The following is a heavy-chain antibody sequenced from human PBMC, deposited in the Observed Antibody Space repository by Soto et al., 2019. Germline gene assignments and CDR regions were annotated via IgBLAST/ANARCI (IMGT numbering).Heavy chain of an antibody. J-gene: IGHJ5*02. D-gene: IGHD6-13*01. CDR2: ISSSSSYT. CDR1: GFTFSDYY. CDR3: ARDPSGSSSWEAFNWFDP. V-gene: IGHV3-11*06. Sequence: PGGSLRLSCAASGFTFSDYYMSWIRQAPGKGLEWVSYISSSSSYTNYADSVKGQFTISRDNAKNSLYLQMNSLRAEDTAVYYCARDPSGSSSWEAFNWFDPWGQGTLVTVSS.